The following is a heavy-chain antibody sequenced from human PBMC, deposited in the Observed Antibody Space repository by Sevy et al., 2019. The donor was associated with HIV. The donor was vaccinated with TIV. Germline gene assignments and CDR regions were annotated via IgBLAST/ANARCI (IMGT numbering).Heavy chain of an antibody. D-gene: IGHD3-22*01. Sequence: ASVKVSCKVSGSTLTKLSMHWVRQVPGKGLECMVSFDPEDGETIYARKFQGRVTMTEDTSTDTAYMVLSSLRSEDTAVYYCATTKDYYDSSGSPFDYWGQGTLVTVSS. CDR2: FDPEDGET. J-gene: IGHJ4*02. CDR3: ATTKDYYDSSGSPFDY. V-gene: IGHV1-24*01. CDR1: GSTLTKLS.